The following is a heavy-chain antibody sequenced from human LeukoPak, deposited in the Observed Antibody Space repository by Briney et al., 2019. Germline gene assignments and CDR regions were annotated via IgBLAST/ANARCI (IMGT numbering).Heavy chain of an antibody. D-gene: IGHD6-19*01. CDR3: ARWIAVAGSFDY. CDR2: IYSGGST. Sequence: GGSLRLSCAASGFTVSSNYMSWVRQAPGKGLEWVSVIYSGGSTYYADSVKSRFTNSKDNSKNTLYLQMNSLRAEDTAVYYCARWIAVAGSFDYWGQGTLVTASS. CDR1: GFTVSSNY. V-gene: IGHV3-53*01. J-gene: IGHJ4*02.